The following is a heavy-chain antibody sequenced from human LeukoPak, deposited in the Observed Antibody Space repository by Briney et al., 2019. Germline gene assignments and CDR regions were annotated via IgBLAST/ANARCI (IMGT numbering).Heavy chain of an antibody. V-gene: IGHV1-18*01. Sequence: AASVKVSCKASGYTFTSYGISWVRQAPGQGLEWMGWISAYNGNTNYAQKLQGRVTMTTDTSTSTAYMELRSLRSDDTAVYYCARVPGYSSGWYVVFFDYWGQGTLVTVSS. J-gene: IGHJ4*02. CDR1: GYTFTSYG. CDR2: ISAYNGNT. CDR3: ARVPGYSSGWYVVFFDY. D-gene: IGHD6-19*01.